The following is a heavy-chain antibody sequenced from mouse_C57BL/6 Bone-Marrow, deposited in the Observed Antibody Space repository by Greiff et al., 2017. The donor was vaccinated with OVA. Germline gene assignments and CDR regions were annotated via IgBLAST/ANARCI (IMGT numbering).Heavy chain of an antibody. V-gene: IGHV1-7*01. CDR1: GYTFTSYW. J-gene: IGHJ1*03. CDR3: ARFYLRPYWYFDV. CDR2: INPSSGYT. Sequence: VKLVESGAELAKPGASVKLSCKASGYTFTSYWMHWVKQRPGQGLEWIGYINPSSGYTKYNQKFMDKATLTADKSSSTAYMQLSSLTYEDSAVYYCARFYLRPYWYFDVWGTGTTVTVSS. D-gene: IGHD3-2*02.